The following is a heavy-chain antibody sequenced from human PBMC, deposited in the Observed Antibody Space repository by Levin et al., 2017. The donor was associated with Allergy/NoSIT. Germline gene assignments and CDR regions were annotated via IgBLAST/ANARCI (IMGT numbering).Heavy chain of an antibody. CDR2: ITHSGNT. CDR1: GESFSGYY. V-gene: IGHV4-34*01. D-gene: IGHD2-21*02. J-gene: IGHJ4*02. CDR3: ARGYVHRVVTAIDFDY. Sequence: SQTLSLTCAVYGESFSGYYWTWIRQPPGKGLEWIGDITHSGNTRSNPSLRSRVTLSLDTSKTQFSLILSSVTAADTAVYYGARGYVHRVVTAIDFDYWGQGTLVTVAP.